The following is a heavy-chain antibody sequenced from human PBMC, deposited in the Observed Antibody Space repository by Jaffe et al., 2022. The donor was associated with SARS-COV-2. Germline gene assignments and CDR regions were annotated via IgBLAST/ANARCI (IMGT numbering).Heavy chain of an antibody. J-gene: IGHJ4*02. Sequence: EVQVLESGGGLVQPGGSLRLSCAASGFTFSSYAMSWVRQAPGKGLEWVSAISGNGGSTYYAGSVKGRFTISRDNSKNTLYLQMNSLRAEDTAVYYCAKGSDCGGDCLGRWALPFDYWGQGTLVTVSS. CDR3: AKGSDCGGDCLGRWALPFDY. CDR2: ISGNGGST. CDR1: GFTFSSYA. D-gene: IGHD2-21*02. V-gene: IGHV3-23*01.